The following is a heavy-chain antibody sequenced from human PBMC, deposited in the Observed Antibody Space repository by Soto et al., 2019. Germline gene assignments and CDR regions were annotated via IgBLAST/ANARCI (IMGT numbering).Heavy chain of an antibody. CDR3: AKALVPALTAKFGY. CDR1: GFIFNNYA. D-gene: IGHD5-18*01. CDR2: VTASGGGT. Sequence: GGSLRLSXAASGFIFNNYAMTWVRQAPGKGLEWVSTVTASGGGTLYANSVKGRFTISRDNSRNTLHLQMSSLRVEDTAPYYCAKALVPALTAKFGYWGQGTLVTVSS. V-gene: IGHV3-23*01. J-gene: IGHJ4*02.